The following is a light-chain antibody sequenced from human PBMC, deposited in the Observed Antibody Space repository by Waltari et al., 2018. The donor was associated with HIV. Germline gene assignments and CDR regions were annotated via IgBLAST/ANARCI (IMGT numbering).Light chain of an antibody. J-gene: IGLJ3*02. V-gene: IGLV1-47*02. CDR1: SSNIGSNY. CDR3: AAWDDSLSGLV. Sequence: QSVLTQPPSASGTPGQRVTISCSGSSSNIGSNYVYWYQQLPGTAPKLRIYSNNQRPSGVPDGFSGSKSGTSASLAIIGLRSEDEADYYCAAWDDSLSGLVFGGGTKLTVL. CDR2: SNN.